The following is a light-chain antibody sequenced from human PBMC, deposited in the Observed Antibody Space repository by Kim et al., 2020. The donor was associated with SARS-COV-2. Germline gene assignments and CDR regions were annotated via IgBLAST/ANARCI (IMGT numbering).Light chain of an antibody. Sequence: PGERATLSCRASQSVSSSYLAWYRQKPGQPPRLLISGASSRATGIPDRFSGSGSGTDFTLTISGLEPEDFAVYYCQQYGTSPTWTFGQGTKVDIK. V-gene: IGKV3-20*01. J-gene: IGKJ1*01. CDR1: QSVSSSY. CDR2: GAS. CDR3: QQYGTSPTWT.